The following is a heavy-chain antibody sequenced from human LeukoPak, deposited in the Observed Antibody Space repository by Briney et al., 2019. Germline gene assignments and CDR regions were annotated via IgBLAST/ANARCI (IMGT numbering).Heavy chain of an antibody. CDR3: AKDRGYSNYYGLDV. D-gene: IGHD5-18*01. CDR1: GFIVSSYA. V-gene: IGHV3-23*01. Sequence: PGGSLRLSCAASGFIVSSYAMSWVRQAPGKGLEWVATISGGGSVYSADSVQGRFSLSRDNSKNTLDLQMSSLRAEDTALYYCAKDRGYSNYYGLDVWGQGTTVTVFS. J-gene: IGHJ6*02. CDR2: ISGGGSV.